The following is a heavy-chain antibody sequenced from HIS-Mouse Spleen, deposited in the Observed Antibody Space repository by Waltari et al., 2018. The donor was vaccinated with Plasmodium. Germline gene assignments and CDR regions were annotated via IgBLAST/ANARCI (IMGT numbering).Heavy chain of an antibody. CDR2: INHSGST. Sequence: QVQLQQWGAGLLKPSATLSLTCAVSGGSFSGYYSTWTRQPPGKGLEWIGEINHSGSTNYNPSLKSRVTISVDTSKNQFSLKLSSVTAADTAVYYCARGRSNLPPLDYWGQGTLVTVSS. CDR3: ARGRSNLPPLDY. V-gene: IGHV4-34*01. D-gene: IGHD4-4*01. CDR1: GGSFSGYY. J-gene: IGHJ4*02.